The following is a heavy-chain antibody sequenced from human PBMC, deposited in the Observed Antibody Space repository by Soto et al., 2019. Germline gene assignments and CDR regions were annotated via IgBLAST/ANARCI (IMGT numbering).Heavy chain of an antibody. Sequence: QVQLQESGPGLVKPSQTLSLTCTVSGGSISSGGYYWSWIRQHPGKGLEWIGYIYYSGSTYYNPSLKSRLTISVDTSKNQFSLKLSSVTAADTAVYYCARAPYSSSYYYYYGMDVWGQGTTVTVSS. D-gene: IGHD6-13*01. V-gene: IGHV4-31*03. J-gene: IGHJ6*02. CDR3: ARAPYSSSYYYYYGMDV. CDR2: IYYSGST. CDR1: GGSISSGGYY.